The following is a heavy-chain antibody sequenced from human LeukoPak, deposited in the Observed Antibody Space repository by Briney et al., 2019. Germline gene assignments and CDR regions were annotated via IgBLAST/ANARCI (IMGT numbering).Heavy chain of an antibody. D-gene: IGHD3-16*02. J-gene: IGHJ6*02. CDR3: AREVAQKSDYVWGSYRPKGSMDV. CDR2: INHSGST. Sequence: PSETLSLTCTVSGGSISSGGYYWSWIRQPPGKGLEWIVEINHSGSTNYNPSLKSRVTISVDTSKNQFSLKLSSVTAADTAVYYCAREVAQKSDYVWGSYRPKGSMDVWGQGTTVTVSS. V-gene: IGHV4-39*07. CDR1: GGSISSGGYY.